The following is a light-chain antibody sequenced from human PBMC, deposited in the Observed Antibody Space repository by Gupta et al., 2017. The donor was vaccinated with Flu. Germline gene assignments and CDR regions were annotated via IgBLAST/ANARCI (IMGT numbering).Light chain of an antibody. CDR1: QSVLYSSNNKNN. J-gene: IGKJ4*01. V-gene: IGKV4-1*01. CDR3: QQYHSPPLT. Sequence: DIVMSQSPDSLAVSLGERATINCKSSQSVLYSSNNKNNLAWYQQKPGQPPKLLIYWASSRDSGVPDRFSGSGSGTDFTLTISSLQAEDVAVYYCQQYHSPPLTFGGGTKVVIK. CDR2: WAS.